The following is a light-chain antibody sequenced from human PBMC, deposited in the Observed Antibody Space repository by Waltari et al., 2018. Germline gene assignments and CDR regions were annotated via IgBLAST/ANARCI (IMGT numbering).Light chain of an antibody. CDR2: DAS. Sequence: EIVMTQSPATLSVSPGERATLSCRASQSISSTLAWYQQKPGQAPRLLIYDASTRATGIPARFSGSGSGTEFTLTISSLQSEDFAVYYCQQYYNSPRLTFGGGIKVEIK. CDR1: QSISST. CDR3: QQYYNSPRLT. V-gene: IGKV3-15*01. J-gene: IGKJ4*01.